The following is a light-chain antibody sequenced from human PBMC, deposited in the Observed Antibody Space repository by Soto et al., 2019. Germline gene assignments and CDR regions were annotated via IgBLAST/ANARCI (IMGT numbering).Light chain of an antibody. Sequence: DIQPTQSPSTQSGSVGDSVTITCRASQTISSWLAWYQQKPGKAPKLLIYKASTLKSGVPSRFSGSGSGTEFTLTISSLQPDDFATYYCKHYNSYSEAVGQGTQVEI. CDR2: KAS. CDR3: KHYNSYSEA. CDR1: QTISSW. J-gene: IGKJ1*01. V-gene: IGKV1-5*03.